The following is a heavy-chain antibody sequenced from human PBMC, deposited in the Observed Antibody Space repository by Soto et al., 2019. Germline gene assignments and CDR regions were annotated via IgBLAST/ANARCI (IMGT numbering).Heavy chain of an antibody. CDR3: ARESGENWTYEAN. Sequence: QVQQLESGPGLVKPWDTLSLTCTVSGAYASAFSWSWIRQPPGKGLDWIGRITVNGITQYTPSFRSRVTMSMDTSRNQFSLNLQSATAADTALYDCARESGENWTYEANLGQGTLVTVSS. CDR1: GAYASAFS. D-gene: IGHD1-7*01. CDR2: ITVNGIT. J-gene: IGHJ1*01. V-gene: IGHV4-4*07.